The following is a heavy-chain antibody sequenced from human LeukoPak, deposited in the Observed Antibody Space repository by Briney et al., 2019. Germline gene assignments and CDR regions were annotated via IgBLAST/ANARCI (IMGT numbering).Heavy chain of an antibody. CDR2: IYSGVNT. CDR3: ARDLSY. V-gene: IGHV3-53*01. CDR1: GFTVSSNY. J-gene: IGHJ4*02. Sequence: SGGSLRLSCAASGFTVSSNYMSWVRQAPGKGLEWVAVIYSGVNTYYADSVKGRFTISRDNSKNTLYLQMNSLRAEDTAVYYCARDLSYWGQGTLVTVSS.